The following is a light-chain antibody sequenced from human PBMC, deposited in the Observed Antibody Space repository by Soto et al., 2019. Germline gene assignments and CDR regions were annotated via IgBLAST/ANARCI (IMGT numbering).Light chain of an antibody. V-gene: IGKV1-39*01. Sequence: DIQMTQSPSSLSASVGDRVTISCLASQSISHYLDWYQEKPGKAPRLLIYSASNLQDGVPSRFSGSGSGTDFSLTISSLQPEDFATYYCLQTFTSPLTFGGGTKVDIK. J-gene: IGKJ4*01. CDR2: SAS. CDR3: LQTFTSPLT. CDR1: QSISHY.